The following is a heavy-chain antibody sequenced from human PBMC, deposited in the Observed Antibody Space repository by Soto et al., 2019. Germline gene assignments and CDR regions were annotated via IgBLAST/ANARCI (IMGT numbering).Heavy chain of an antibody. CDR1: GYTFTSYG. V-gene: IGHV1-18*01. Sequence: ASVKVSCKASGYTFTSYGISWVRQAPGQGLEWMGWISAYNGNTNYAQKLQGRVTMTTDTSTSTAYMELRSLRSDDTAVYYCARDFYYDSSGYRVSIDYWGQGTLVTVSS. J-gene: IGHJ4*02. CDR3: ARDFYYDSSGYRVSIDY. CDR2: ISAYNGNT. D-gene: IGHD3-22*01.